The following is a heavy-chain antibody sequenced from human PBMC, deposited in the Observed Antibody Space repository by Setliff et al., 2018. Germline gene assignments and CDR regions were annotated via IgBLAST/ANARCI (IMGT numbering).Heavy chain of an antibody. D-gene: IGHD5-18*01. CDR2: ISGRGGST. J-gene: IGHJ4*02. Sequence: GGSLRLSCAAAGFTFSSYAMSWVRQATGKGLEWVSAISGRGGSTYYADSVKGRFTISRYNSKNTLYLQMNSLRAEDTAVYYCANPVQDTAMPLYNYENWGQGTLFTVSS. V-gene: IGHV3-23*01. CDR1: GFTFSSYA. CDR3: ANPVQDTAMPLYNYEN.